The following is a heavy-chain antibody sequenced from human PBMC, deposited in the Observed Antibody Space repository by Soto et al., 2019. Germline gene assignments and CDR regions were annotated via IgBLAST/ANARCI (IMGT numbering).Heavy chain of an antibody. CDR3: ARSHPEDVLLWFGEPGYYYMDV. V-gene: IGHV3-48*01. CDR2: ISSSSSTI. J-gene: IGHJ6*03. CDR1: GFTFSSYS. Sequence: GGSLRLSCAASGFTFSSYSMNWVRQAPGKGLEWVSYISSSSSTIYYADSVKGRFTISRDNAKNSLYLQMNSLRAEDTAVYYCARSHPEDVLLWFGEPGYYYMDVWGKGTTVTVSS. D-gene: IGHD3-10*01.